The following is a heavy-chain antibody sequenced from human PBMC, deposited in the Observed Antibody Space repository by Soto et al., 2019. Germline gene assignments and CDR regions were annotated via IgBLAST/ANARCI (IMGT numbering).Heavy chain of an antibody. V-gene: IGHV4-39*01. D-gene: IGHD3-16*01. CDR2: ISYSGTT. CDR1: GGSISSSGYN. J-gene: IGHJ5*02. Sequence: QLQLQESGPGLVKPSETLSLTCTVSGGSISSSGYNWGWIRQPPGKGPKWIGTISYSGTTYHNPSLKGRVTISVDTSKNQLSLKLSSVTAADTAVYYCARRGSLINWFDPWGQGTLVTVSS. CDR3: ARRGSLINWFDP.